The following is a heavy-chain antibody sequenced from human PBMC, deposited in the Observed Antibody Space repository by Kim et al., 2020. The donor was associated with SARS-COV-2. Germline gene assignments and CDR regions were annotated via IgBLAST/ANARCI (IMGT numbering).Heavy chain of an antibody. Sequence: ASVKVSCKASGYIFISYYIQWVRQAPGQGLEWLGIINPSGGTTNYAQKFQGRVAMTRDTPTSTVYMELSSLRSDDTAVYYCARERPEGLSWDAWGQGTTVTVSS. V-gene: IGHV1-46*01. CDR1: GYIFISYY. D-gene: IGHD2-2*01. CDR2: INPSGGTT. CDR3: ARERPEGLSWDA. J-gene: IGHJ6*02.